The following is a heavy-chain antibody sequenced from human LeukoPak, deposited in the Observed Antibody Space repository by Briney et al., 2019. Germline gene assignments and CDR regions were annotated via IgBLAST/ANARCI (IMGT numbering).Heavy chain of an antibody. D-gene: IGHD6-6*01. Sequence: GGSLRLSCAASGFTFSSYSMNWVRQAPGKGLEWVSYISSSSGPIYYADSVKGRFTISRDNAKNSLYLQMNSLRAEDTAVYYCARSRPGYYFDYWGLGTLVTVSS. V-gene: IGHV3-48*01. CDR2: ISSSSGPI. CDR3: ARSRPGYYFDY. CDR1: GFTFSSYS. J-gene: IGHJ4*02.